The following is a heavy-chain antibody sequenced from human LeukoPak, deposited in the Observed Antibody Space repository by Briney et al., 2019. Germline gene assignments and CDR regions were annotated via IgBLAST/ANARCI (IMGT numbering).Heavy chain of an antibody. V-gene: IGHV5-51*01. CDR3: ARHLSEIRGWFDP. D-gene: IGHD5-18*01. CDR2: IYPGDSDT. CDR1: GYSFTSYC. Sequence: GEPLQISCKGSGYSFTSYCIGWVRQMPGKALEWMGIIYPGDSDTRYSPSFQGQITISADKSISTAYLQWRSLKASDTAMYYCARHLSEIRGWFDPWGQGTLVTVSS. J-gene: IGHJ5*02.